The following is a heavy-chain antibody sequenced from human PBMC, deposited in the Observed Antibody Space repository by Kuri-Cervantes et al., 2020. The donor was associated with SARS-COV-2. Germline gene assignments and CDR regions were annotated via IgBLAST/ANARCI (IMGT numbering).Heavy chain of an antibody. J-gene: IGHJ6*02. V-gene: IGHV4-4*02. CDR3: ARVGRSSTSCYSYYYYGMDV. Sequence: GSLRLSCAVSGGSISSSNWWSWVRQPPGKGLEWIGEIYHSGSTNYSPSLKSRVTISVDKSKNQFSLKLSSVTAADTAVYYCARVGRSSTSCYSYYYYGMDVWGQGTTVTVSS. D-gene: IGHD2-2*01. CDR2: IYHSGST. CDR1: GGSISSSNW.